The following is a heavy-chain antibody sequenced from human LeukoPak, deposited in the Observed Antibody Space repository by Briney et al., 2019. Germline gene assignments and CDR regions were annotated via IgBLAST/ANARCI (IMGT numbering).Heavy chain of an antibody. J-gene: IGHJ4*02. V-gene: IGHV4-39*01. CDR2: IYYTGNT. Sequence: SETLSLTCSVSGGSISSSGYYWAWIRQPPGKRLEWIGSIYYTGNTYYNPSLTSRVTISVDTSKHQFSLKLSSVTAADTAVYYCARLPRSRGYSYGYADLDYWGQGTLVTVSS. CDR1: GGSISSSGYY. D-gene: IGHD5-18*01. CDR3: ARLPRSRGYSYGYADLDY.